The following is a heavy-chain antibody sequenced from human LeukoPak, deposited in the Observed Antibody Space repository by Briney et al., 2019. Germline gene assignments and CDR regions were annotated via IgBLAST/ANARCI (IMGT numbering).Heavy chain of an antibody. CDR2: MSYDGRTE. D-gene: IGHD3-10*01. V-gene: IGHV3-30*04. CDR3: ARDSYGMEL. J-gene: IGHJ6*03. CDR1: GFTFSNFY. Sequence: GGSLRLSCEASGFTFSNFYMHWARQAPGNGLEWVAVMSYDGRTEHHADSVKSRFTISRDNSKNTLYLQMNSLRIDDTPIYYCARDSYGMELWGKGTTVTVSS.